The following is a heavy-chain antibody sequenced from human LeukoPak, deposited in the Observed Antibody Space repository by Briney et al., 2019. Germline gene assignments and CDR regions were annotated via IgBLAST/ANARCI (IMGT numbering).Heavy chain of an antibody. V-gene: IGHV3-9*01. Sequence: GGSLRLSCAASGFTFYDYAMPWGGQAARHRLRCLSGISWNSVGIGPAASVTARVTIPSDYAKNSTYLQLSSVRAQARAWHCISKGLWSGYYPHTMFDYWGQGPLVTVSS. CDR3: SKGLWSGYYPHTMFDY. J-gene: IGHJ4*02. D-gene: IGHD3-3*01. CDR1: GFTFYDYA. CDR2: ISWNSVGI.